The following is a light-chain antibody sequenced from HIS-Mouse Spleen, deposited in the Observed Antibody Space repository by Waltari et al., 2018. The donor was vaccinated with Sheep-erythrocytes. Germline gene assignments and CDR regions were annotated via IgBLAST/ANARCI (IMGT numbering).Light chain of an antibody. J-gene: IGLJ3*02. CDR1: SIDVGGYTS. CDR2: EVS. CDR3: SSYAGSNNWV. Sequence: QSALTQPPSASGSPGQSVTIPCTGTSIDVGGYTSVSCYQQHPGKAPKLMLYEVSTRPSGVPDRFAGSKSGNTASLTVSGLQAEDEADYYCSSYAGSNNWVFGGGTKLTVL. V-gene: IGLV2-8*01.